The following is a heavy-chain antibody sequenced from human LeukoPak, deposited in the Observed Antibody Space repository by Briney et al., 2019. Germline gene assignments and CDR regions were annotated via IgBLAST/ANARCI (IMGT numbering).Heavy chain of an antibody. CDR3: ARYSNPRYSSGWDQGSRFDY. V-gene: IGHV4-31*03. J-gene: IGHJ4*02. CDR1: GGSISSGGYY. CDR2: IYYSGST. Sequence: SETLSLTCTVSGGSISSGGYYWSWIRQHPGKGLEWIGYIYYSGSTYYNPSLKSRVTISVDTSKNQFSLKLSSVTAADTAVYYCARYSNPRYSSGWDQGSRFDYWGQGTLVTVSS. D-gene: IGHD6-19*01.